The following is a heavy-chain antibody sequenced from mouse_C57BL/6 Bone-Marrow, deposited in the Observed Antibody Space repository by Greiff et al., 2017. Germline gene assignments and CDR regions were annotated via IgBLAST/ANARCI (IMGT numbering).Heavy chain of an antibody. CDR1: GFTFSSYA. CDR3: AIIYYDYYFDY. Sequence: EVQGVESGGGLVKPGGSLKLSCAASGFTFSSYAMSWVRQTPEKRLEWVATISDGGSYTYYPDNVKGRFTISRDNAKNNLYLQMSHLKSEDTAMYYCAIIYYDYYFDYWGQGTTLTVSS. V-gene: IGHV5-4*01. CDR2: ISDGGSYT. J-gene: IGHJ2*01. D-gene: IGHD2-4*01.